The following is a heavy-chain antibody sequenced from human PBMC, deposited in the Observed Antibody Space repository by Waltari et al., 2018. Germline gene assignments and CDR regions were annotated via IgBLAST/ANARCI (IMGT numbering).Heavy chain of an antibody. J-gene: IGHJ4*02. CDR1: GFTVSSNY. CDR2: IYSGGST. Sequence: EVQLVESGGGLIQPGGSLRLSCAASGFTVSSNYMSWVRQAPGKGLWWVSVIYSGGSTYYAESVKGRFTISRDNAKNTLYLQMNSLRAEDTAVYYCARASGDDEYFDYWGQGTLVTVSS. V-gene: IGHV3-53*01. D-gene: IGHD2-15*01. CDR3: ARASGDDEYFDY.